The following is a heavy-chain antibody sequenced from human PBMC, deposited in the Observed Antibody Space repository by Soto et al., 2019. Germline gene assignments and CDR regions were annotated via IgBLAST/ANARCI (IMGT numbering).Heavy chain of an antibody. Sequence: EVQLLESGGGLVQPGGSLRLSCAASGFTFSSYAMSWVRQAPGKGLEWVSAISGSGGSTYYADSVTGRFTISRDNSKNTLYLQMKSLRAEDTAVYYCAKDDRAGYSSYYFDYWGQGTLVTVSS. CDR3: AKDDRAGYSSYYFDY. V-gene: IGHV3-23*01. J-gene: IGHJ4*02. CDR2: ISGSGGST. D-gene: IGHD4-4*01. CDR1: GFTFSSYA.